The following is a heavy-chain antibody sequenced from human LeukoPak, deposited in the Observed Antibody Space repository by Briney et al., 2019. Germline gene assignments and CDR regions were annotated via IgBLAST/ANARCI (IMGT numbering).Heavy chain of an antibody. CDR2: IDGSGGST. D-gene: IGHD3-16*01. J-gene: IGHJ4*02. CDR1: GFTFSSYA. V-gene: IGHV3-23*01. CDR3: AKDPLTFGGVSYYFDY. Sequence: SGGSLRLSCAASGFTFSSYAVHWVRQSPGRGLECVSTIDGSGGSTYYADSVKGRFTISRDNSKNTLYLQMNSLRAEDTAVYYCAKDPLTFGGVSYYFDYWGQGTLVTVSS.